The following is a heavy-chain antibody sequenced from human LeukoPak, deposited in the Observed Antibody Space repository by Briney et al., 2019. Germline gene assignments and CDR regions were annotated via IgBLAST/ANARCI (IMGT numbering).Heavy chain of an antibody. V-gene: IGHV3-23*01. CDR2: ISDNGATT. J-gene: IGHJ4*02. Sequence: GGSLRLSCAASGFTFSNYVMSWVRQAPGKGLEWVSSISDNGATTYYADSVKGRFTTSRDNSKNTLDLQMNSLRGEDTAVYYCAKMWGDGAFDSWGQGTLVTVSS. CDR1: GFTFSNYV. CDR3: AKMWGDGAFDS. D-gene: IGHD3-10*01.